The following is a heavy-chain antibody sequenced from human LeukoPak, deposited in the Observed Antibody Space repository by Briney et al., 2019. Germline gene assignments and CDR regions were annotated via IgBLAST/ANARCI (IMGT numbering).Heavy chain of an antibody. D-gene: IGHD6-6*01. V-gene: IGHV4-59*01. Sequence: PSETLSLTCTVSGGSISTYYWSWIRQPPGKGLEWLGYIFYTGSTNYNPSLKSRVTMSIDTSKNQFSLKLSSVTAADTAVYYCTRTYSSSSIDYWGQGALVTDSS. CDR2: IFYTGST. CDR1: GGSISTYY. CDR3: TRTYSSSSIDY. J-gene: IGHJ4*02.